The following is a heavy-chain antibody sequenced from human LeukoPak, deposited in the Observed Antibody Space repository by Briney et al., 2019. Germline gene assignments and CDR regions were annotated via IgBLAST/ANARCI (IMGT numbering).Heavy chain of an antibody. CDR3: ATLVRSGSYYWRWFDP. CDR1: GGSISSYY. V-gene: IGHV4-59*12. J-gene: IGHJ5*02. CDR2: IYYSGST. D-gene: IGHD1-26*01. Sequence: SETLSLTCTVSGGSISSYYWSWIRQPPGKGLEWIGYIYYSGSTNYNPSLKSRVTISIDTSKNQFSLKLTSVTAADTAVFYCATLVRSGSYYWRWFDPWGQGTLVTVSS.